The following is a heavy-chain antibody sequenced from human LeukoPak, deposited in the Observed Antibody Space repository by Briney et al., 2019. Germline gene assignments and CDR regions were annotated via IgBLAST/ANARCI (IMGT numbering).Heavy chain of an antibody. CDR1: SXX. D-gene: IGHD2-8*01. J-gene: IGHJ6*02. V-gene: IGHV3-21*01. CDR2: ISSSSNYI. Sequence: SXXMNWVRQAXXKGLEWVSFISSSSNYIYYADSVKGRFTISRDNAKNSLYLQMNSLRAEDTAVYYCARDLAGYCTNGVCHTNYYGMDVWGQGTTVIVSS. CDR3: ARDLAGYCTNGVCHTNYYGMDV.